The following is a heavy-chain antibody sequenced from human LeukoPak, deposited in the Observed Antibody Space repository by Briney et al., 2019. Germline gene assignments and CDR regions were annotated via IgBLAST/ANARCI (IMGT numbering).Heavy chain of an antibody. CDR1: GFTFSSYS. CDR3: AILGGDCSSTSCWGSWFDP. Sequence: GGSLRLSCAASGFTFSSYSMNWVRQAPGKGLEWVSSISSSSSYIYYADSVKVRFTISRDNAKNSLYLQMNSLRAEDTAVYYCAILGGDCSSTSCWGSWFDPWGQGTLVTVSS. J-gene: IGHJ5*02. CDR2: ISSSSSYI. D-gene: IGHD2-2*01. V-gene: IGHV3-21*01.